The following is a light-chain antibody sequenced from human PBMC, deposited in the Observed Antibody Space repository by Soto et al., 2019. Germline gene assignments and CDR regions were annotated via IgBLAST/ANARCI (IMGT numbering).Light chain of an antibody. V-gene: IGLV2-14*03. J-gene: IGLJ2*01. CDR1: SSDIGAYNY. CDR2: DVS. CDR3: SSYTSQLIPV. Sequence: QSALTQPASVSGSPGQSITISCTGTSSDIGAYNYVSWYQQHPGKAPKLMIFDVSDRPSGVSDRFSGSKSGNTASLTISGLQPEDEAAYFCSSYTSQLIPVFGGGTKLTVL.